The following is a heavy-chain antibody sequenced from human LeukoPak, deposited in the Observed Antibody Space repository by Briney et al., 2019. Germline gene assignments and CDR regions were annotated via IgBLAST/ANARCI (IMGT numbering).Heavy chain of an antibody. Sequence: SETLSLTCTVSGGSITVTNYYWGWIRQPPGKGLECIGNIHYSGSTYYNPSLKSRVTISVDTSKNQFSLKLSSVSAADTAVCYCARHSTGWSFDYWGQGTLVTVSS. J-gene: IGHJ4*02. CDR2: IHYSGST. D-gene: IGHD6-19*01. V-gene: IGHV4-39*01. CDR1: GGSITVTNYY. CDR3: ARHSTGWSFDY.